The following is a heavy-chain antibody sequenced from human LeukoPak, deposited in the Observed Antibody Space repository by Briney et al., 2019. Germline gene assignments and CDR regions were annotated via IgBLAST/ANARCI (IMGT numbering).Heavy chain of an antibody. CDR1: GFTFSSYA. D-gene: IGHD1-1*01. J-gene: IGHJ6*03. CDR3: ARQHDSYYYYYIDV. V-gene: IGHV3-23*01. CDR2: ISGSGGST. Sequence: GGSLRLSCAASGFTFSSYAMSWVRQAPGKGLEWVSAISGSGGSTYYADSVKGRFTISRDNSKNTLYLQMNSLRAEDTAVYYCARQHDSYYYYYIDVWGSGTTVTVSS.